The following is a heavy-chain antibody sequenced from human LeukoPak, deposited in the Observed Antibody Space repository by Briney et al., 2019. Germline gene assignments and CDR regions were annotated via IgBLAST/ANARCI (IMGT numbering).Heavy chain of an antibody. Sequence: SWNSGSIGYADSVKGRFTISRDNAKNSLYLQMNSLRAEDTALYYCAKDTYYYGSGSSPPNYYYYGMDVWGQGTTVTVSS. J-gene: IGHJ6*02. CDR3: AKDTYYYGSGSSPPNYYYYGMDV. CDR2: SWNSGSI. V-gene: IGHV3-9*01. D-gene: IGHD3-10*01.